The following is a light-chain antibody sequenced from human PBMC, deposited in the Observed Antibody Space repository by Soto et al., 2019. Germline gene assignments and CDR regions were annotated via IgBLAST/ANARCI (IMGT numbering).Light chain of an antibody. V-gene: IGLV2-14*03. Sequence: QSALTQPASVSGSPGQSIAISCTGTSSDVGGYNYVSWYQHHPGEAPKLMIYDVTNRPSGVSNRFSGSKSGNTASLTISGLQADDEADYYCSSYTSSYTYVFGTGTKVTVL. CDR1: SSDVGGYNY. CDR2: DVT. J-gene: IGLJ1*01. CDR3: SSYTSSYTYV.